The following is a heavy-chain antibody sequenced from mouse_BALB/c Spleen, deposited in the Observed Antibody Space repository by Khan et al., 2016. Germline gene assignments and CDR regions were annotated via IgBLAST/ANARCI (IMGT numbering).Heavy chain of an antibody. V-gene: IGHV1-62-2*01. CDR2: FYPGSGSL. Sequence: QVQLQQSGAELVKPGASVKLSCKASGYNFNEYIIHWVKQRSGQGLEWIGWFYPGSGSLKYNEKFKDKATLTADKSSSTVYMDHSSLTSVGSACYVCAIHEERTMVTTIYFDYWGQGTTLTVTS. J-gene: IGHJ2*01. CDR1: GYNFNEYI. D-gene: IGHD2-2*01. CDR3: AIHEERTMVTTIYFDY.